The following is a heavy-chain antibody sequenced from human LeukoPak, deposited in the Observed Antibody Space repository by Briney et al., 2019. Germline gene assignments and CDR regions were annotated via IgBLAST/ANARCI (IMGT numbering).Heavy chain of an antibody. CDR1: GDSINNNY. Sequence: SETLSLTCTVSGDSINNNYWSWIRQPPGRALEWIGYTYDSGSAKVNPSLKSRVTISVDTSKNLFSLKLTSVTAADTAVYYCARRSRDGYFLDSWGQGTLVTVSS. D-gene: IGHD5-24*01. V-gene: IGHV4-59*01. J-gene: IGHJ4*02. CDR3: ARRSRDGYFLDS. CDR2: TYDSGSA.